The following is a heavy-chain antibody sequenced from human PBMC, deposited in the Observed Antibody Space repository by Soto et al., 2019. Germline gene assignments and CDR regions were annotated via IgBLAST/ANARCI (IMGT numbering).Heavy chain of an antibody. J-gene: IGHJ6*03. D-gene: IGHD3-10*01. Sequence: ASVKVSCKASGYTFTSYDINWVRQATGQGLEWMGWMNPNSGNTGYAQKFQGRVTMTRNTSISTAYMELSSLRSEDTAVYYCARGYGEGLLGVGELFTRNYYMYVWGKGTTVTVSS. V-gene: IGHV1-8*01. CDR2: MNPNSGNT. CDR3: ARGYGEGLLGVGELFTRNYYMYV. CDR1: GYTFTSYD.